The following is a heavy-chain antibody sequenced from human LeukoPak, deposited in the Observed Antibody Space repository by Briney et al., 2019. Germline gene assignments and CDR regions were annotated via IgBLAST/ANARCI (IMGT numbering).Heavy chain of an antibody. CDR1: GGTFSSYA. J-gene: IGHJ4*02. D-gene: IGHD5-18*01. Sequence: SVKVSCKASGGTFSSYAISWVRQAPGQGLEWMGRIIPIFGTANYAQKFQGRVTITTDESTSTAYMELSSLRSEDTAVYYCARRGYSYGLVSYFDYWGQGTLVTVSS. CDR2: IIPIFGTA. V-gene: IGHV1-69*05. CDR3: ARRGYSYGLVSYFDY.